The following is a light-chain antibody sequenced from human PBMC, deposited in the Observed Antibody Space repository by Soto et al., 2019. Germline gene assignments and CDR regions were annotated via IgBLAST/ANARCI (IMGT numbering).Light chain of an antibody. Sequence: DIQMTQLPSTLSASAGDRVTITCRASQSYSSWLAWYQQKPGKAPKLLIYKTSSLESGVPSRFSGSGSGTEFTLTISSLQPDDFATYYCQQYNTYSGTFGQGTKVEIK. CDR2: KTS. V-gene: IGKV1-5*03. CDR3: QQYNTYSGT. J-gene: IGKJ1*01. CDR1: QSYSSW.